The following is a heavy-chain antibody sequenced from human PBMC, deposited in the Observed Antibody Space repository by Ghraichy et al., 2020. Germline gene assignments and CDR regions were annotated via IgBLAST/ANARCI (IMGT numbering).Heavy chain of an antibody. CDR3: ARHYTDYGRRDFDY. CDR1: GGSISSSTYY. Sequence: SETLSLTCTVSGGSISSSTYYWGWIRQPPGKGLEWIGSIYYSGSTYNNPSLKSRVAMSVDTSRSQFSLRLSSVTAADTAVYYCARHYTDYGRRDFDYWGQGTLVTVSS. V-gene: IGHV4-39*01. J-gene: IGHJ4*02. CDR2: IYYSGST. D-gene: IGHD4-17*01.